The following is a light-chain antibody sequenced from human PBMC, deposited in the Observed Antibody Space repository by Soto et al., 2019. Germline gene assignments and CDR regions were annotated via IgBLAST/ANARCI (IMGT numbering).Light chain of an antibody. CDR1: QSLLHTDGYNY. CDR3: MQSLQTPRT. V-gene: IGKV2-28*01. J-gene: IGKJ1*01. Sequence: DIVMTQSPLSLPVTPGEPASISCRSSQSLLHTDGYNYLDWFLQKPGQSPQLLIYVASNRASGVPDGFSGSGTGTDFTLKISRVEAEDGGVYYCMQSLQTPRTFGQGTKVEI. CDR2: VAS.